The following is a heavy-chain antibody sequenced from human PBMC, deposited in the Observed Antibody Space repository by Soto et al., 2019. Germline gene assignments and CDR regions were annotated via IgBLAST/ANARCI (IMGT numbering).Heavy chain of an antibody. CDR2: IFYSGST. CDR3: ARGPSGDKVDY. D-gene: IGHD1-26*01. J-gene: IGHJ4*02. V-gene: IGHV4-59*08. Sequence: PSETLSLTCTVSGASISSYYWNWIRQPPGRGLEWIGHIFYSGSTNYNPALKSRVTISVDTSKNQFSLKLSSVTAADTAVYYCARGPSGDKVDYWGQGTLVTVSS. CDR1: GASISSYY.